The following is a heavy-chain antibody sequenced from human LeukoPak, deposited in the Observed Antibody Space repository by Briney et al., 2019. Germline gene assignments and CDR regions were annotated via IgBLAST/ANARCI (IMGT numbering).Heavy chain of an antibody. CDR1: GFSFSSYS. CDR2: ISSGSSYI. V-gene: IGHV3-21*01. J-gene: IGHJ5*02. CDR3: ARGRYNWRGEGENWFDP. Sequence: GGSLRLSCAASGFSFSSYSMNWVGQAPGKGLEWVSCISSGSSYIYEADSVKGRFTISRDNTKNSLYLQMNSLRAEDTAVYYCARGRYNWRGEGENWFDPWGQGTLVTVSS. D-gene: IGHD1-20*01.